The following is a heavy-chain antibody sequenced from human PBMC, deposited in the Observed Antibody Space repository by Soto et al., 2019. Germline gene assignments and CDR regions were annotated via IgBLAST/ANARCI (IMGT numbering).Heavy chain of an antibody. Sequence: EVQLLESEGGLVQPGGSLRLSCTASGLTFNDSAMTWVRQAPGKGLEWVSGISARADAKYYAASVRGRFTIFRDNSKNTVFLQMQSLRADDSATYYCVNWNDEDVDWGQGTLVAVSS. V-gene: IGHV3-23*01. CDR2: ISARADAK. CDR1: GLTFNDSA. J-gene: IGHJ4*01. CDR3: VNWNDEDVD. D-gene: IGHD1-1*01.